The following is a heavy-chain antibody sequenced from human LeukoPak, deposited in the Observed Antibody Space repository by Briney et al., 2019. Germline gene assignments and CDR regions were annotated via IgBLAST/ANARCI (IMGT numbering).Heavy chain of an antibody. CDR3: ARDGEI. Sequence: GRSLRLSCAASGFTFSSYAMHWVRQAPGKGLEWVAVISYDGSNKYYADSVKGRFTISRDNSKNTLYLQMNSLRAEDTAVYYYARDGEIWGQGTLVTVSS. D-gene: IGHD3-10*01. J-gene: IGHJ4*02. V-gene: IGHV3-30*04. CDR2: ISYDGSNK. CDR1: GFTFSSYA.